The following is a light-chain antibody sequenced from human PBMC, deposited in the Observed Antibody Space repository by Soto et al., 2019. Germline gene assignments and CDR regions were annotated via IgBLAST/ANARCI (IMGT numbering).Light chain of an antibody. V-gene: IGLV2-11*01. CDR2: DVI. Sequence: QSALTQPRSVSGSAGQSVTSSCTGTSSEVGAYNYVSWYQHHPGRAPKLMIYDVIKRPSGVPDRFSGFKSGNAASLTISGLQAEDEGDYYCCSYAGSYSLLFGGGTKLTVL. CDR1: SSEVGAYNY. CDR3: CSYAGSYSLL. J-gene: IGLJ3*02.